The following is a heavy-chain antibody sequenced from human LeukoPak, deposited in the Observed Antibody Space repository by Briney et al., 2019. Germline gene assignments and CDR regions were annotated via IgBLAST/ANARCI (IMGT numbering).Heavy chain of an antibody. J-gene: IGHJ5*02. CDR1: GGSFSGYY. D-gene: IGHD1-1*01. V-gene: IGHV4-34*01. Sequence: PSETLSLTCAVYGGSFSGYYWSWIRQPPGKGLEWIGEINHSGSTNYNPSLKSRVTISVDTSKNQFSLKLSSVTAADTAVYYCARGLIKNWNPHNWFDPWGQGTPVTVSS. CDR2: INHSGST. CDR3: ARGLIKNWNPHNWFDP.